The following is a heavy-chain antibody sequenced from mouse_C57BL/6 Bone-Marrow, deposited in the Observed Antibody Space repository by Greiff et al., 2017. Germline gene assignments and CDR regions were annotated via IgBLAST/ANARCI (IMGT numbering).Heavy chain of an antibody. CDR2: INPSRGYT. D-gene: IGHD3-1*01. J-gene: IGHJ2*01. Sequence: QVQLQQSGAELARPGASVTMSCKASGYTFTSYTMHWVKQRPGQGLEWIGYINPSRGYTKYNQKFKDKATLTEDKSSSTAYMQLSSLTAEDSAVYYCARSGTVYWGQGTTLTVSS. V-gene: IGHV1-4*01. CDR1: GYTFTSYT. CDR3: ARSGTVY.